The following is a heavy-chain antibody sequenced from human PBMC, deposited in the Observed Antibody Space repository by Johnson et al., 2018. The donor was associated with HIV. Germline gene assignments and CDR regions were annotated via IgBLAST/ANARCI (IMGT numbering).Heavy chain of an antibody. J-gene: IGHJ3*02. CDR2: IYSGGST. CDR1: GFTVSSNY. D-gene: IGHD1-26*01. CDR3: ARDHLGRRRAFDI. Sequence: QLVESGGGLIQPGGSLRLSCAASGFTVSSNYMSWVRQAPGKGLEWVSVIYSGGSTYYAESVKGRFTIFRDNSKNTLYFQMHSLSAEDTAVYYCARDHLGRRRAFDIWGQGTMVTVSS. V-gene: IGHV3-53*01.